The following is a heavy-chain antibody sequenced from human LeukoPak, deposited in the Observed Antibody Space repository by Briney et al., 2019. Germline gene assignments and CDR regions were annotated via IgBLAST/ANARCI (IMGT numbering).Heavy chain of an antibody. J-gene: IGHJ4*02. CDR3: AKVGLRLGGDY. D-gene: IGHD4-17*01. CDR2: LSDSGGKT. V-gene: IGHV3-23*01. Sequence: GGSLRLSCAASGFLFSSYAMSWVRQAPGKGLEWVSTLSDSGGKTYYADSVKGRFTISRDNSKNTLYLQMNSLRAEDTAVYYCAKVGLRLGGDYWGQGTLVTVSS. CDR1: GFLFSSYA.